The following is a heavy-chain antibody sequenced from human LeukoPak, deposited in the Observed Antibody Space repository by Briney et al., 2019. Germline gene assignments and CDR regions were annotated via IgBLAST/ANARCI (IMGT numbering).Heavy chain of an antibody. CDR2: ICPYSGNT. Sequence: EASVTVSFTSSGYTFTIYGISWVRQAHGQGLGWMGWICPYSGNTNYAQKLQGRVTMTTDTSTSTAYMELRSLRSDDTAVYYCARDGTWGRYYYDSTGYDYYFDYWGQGTLVTVSS. CDR3: ARDGTWGRYYYDSTGYDYYFDY. CDR1: GYTFTIYG. V-gene: IGHV1-18*01. D-gene: IGHD3-22*01. J-gene: IGHJ4*02.